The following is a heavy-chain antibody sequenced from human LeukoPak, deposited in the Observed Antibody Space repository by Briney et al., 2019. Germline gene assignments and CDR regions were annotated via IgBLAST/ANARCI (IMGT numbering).Heavy chain of an antibody. CDR1: GFTFSNFG. V-gene: IGHV3-30*18. Sequence: SGGSLRLSCAASGFTFSNFGMHWVRQAPGKGLEWVAVISYDGDDKYYADSVKGRFTISRDNSKNTLYLQMNSLRAEDTAVYYCAKDYDILTCYFDYWGQGTLVTVSS. D-gene: IGHD3-9*01. CDR2: ISYDGDDK. J-gene: IGHJ4*02. CDR3: AKDYDILTCYFDY.